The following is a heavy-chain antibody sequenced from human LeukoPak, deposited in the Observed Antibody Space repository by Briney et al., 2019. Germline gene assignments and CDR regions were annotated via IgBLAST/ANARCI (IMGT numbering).Heavy chain of an antibody. CDR3: ARDPFMTTGWGIDY. CDR2: ISGSLGST. V-gene: IGHV3-23*01. Sequence: PGGSLRLSCAASGFTFSSYAMSWVRQAPGKGLEWVSAISGSLGSTHYADSVEGRFTISRDNSKNTLYLQMNSLRAEDTAVYYCARDPFMTTGWGIDYWGQGTLVTVSS. J-gene: IGHJ4*01. CDR1: GFTFSSYA. D-gene: IGHD4-17*01.